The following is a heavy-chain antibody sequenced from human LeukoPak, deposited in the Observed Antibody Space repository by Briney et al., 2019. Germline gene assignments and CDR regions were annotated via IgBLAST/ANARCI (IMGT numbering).Heavy chain of an antibody. CDR1: GFTFSDYY. J-gene: IGHJ4*02. D-gene: IGHD4-17*01. CDR2: ISSSGSTI. CDR3: ARGHIYGDYEVDY. V-gene: IGHV3-11*01. Sequence: GGSLRLSCAASGFTFSDYYMSWIRQAPGKGLEWVSYISSSGSTIYYADSVKGRFTISRDNAKNSLYLQMNSLRAEDAAVYYCARGHIYGDYEVDYWGQGTLVTVSS.